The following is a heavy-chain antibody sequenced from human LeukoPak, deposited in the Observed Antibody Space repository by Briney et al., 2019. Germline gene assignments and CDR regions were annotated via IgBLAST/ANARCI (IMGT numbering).Heavy chain of an antibody. V-gene: IGHV3-23*01. CDR1: GFTFSSYA. D-gene: IGHD3-3*01. J-gene: IGHJ2*01. Sequence: PGGSLRLSCAASGFTFSSYAMSWVRQAPGKGLEWVSGVTGSGNTRYYADSVKGRFTISRDNSKNTLYLQMGSLRAEDTAVYYCAKAIRNLGWSFDLWGRGTLVTVSS. CDR3: AKAIRNLGWSFDL. CDR2: VTGSGNTR.